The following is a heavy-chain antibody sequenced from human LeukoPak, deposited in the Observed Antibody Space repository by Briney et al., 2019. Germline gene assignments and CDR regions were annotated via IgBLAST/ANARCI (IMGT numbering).Heavy chain of an antibody. D-gene: IGHD5-24*01. Sequence: GGSLRLSCAASGFTFSSYAMHWVRQAPGKGLEWVAVISYDGSNKYYADSVKGRFTISRDNSKNTLYLQMNSLRAEDTAVYYCARAGRWVQFPRFDYWGQGTLVTVSS. CDR2: ISYDGSNK. V-gene: IGHV3-30*01. CDR3: ARAGRWVQFPRFDY. J-gene: IGHJ4*02. CDR1: GFTFSSYA.